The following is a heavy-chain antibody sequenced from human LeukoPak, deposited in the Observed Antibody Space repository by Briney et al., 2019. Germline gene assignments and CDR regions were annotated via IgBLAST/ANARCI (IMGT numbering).Heavy chain of an antibody. CDR2: IYYSGST. CDR3: AREDYSGTSPFFDY. V-gene: IGHV4-59*01. Sequence: PSETLSLTCTVSGGSISSYYWSWIRQPPGKGLEWIGYIYYSGSTNYNPSLKSRVTISVDTSKNQFSLKLSSVTAADTAVYYCAREDYSGTSPFFDYWGQGTLVTVSS. J-gene: IGHJ4*02. D-gene: IGHD1-26*01. CDR1: GGSISSYY.